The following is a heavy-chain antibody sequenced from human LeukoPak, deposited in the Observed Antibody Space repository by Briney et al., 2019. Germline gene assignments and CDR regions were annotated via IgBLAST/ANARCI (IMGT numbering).Heavy chain of an antibody. V-gene: IGHV4-34*01. CDR3: ARALSGLDGVYYYYYMDV. Sequence: SETLSLTCAVYGGSFSGYYWSWIRQPPGKGLEWIGEINHSGSTNYNPSLKSRVTISVDTSKNQFSLKLSSVTAADTAVYYCARALSGLDGVYYYYYMDVWGKGTTVTVSS. D-gene: IGHD3-3*01. CDR1: GGSFSGYY. CDR2: INHSGST. J-gene: IGHJ6*03.